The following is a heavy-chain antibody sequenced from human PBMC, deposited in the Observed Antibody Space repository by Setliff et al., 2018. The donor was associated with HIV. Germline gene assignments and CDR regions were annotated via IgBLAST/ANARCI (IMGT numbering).Heavy chain of an antibody. J-gene: IGHJ6*03. Sequence: SETLSLTCYVTDDPISSYYWSWVRQPAGKGLEWIGRLYVSGDTNYNPSLKSRVTMSLDTSKKHFSLKLKSVTAADTAVYYCALTGHRLLRGYMDVWGKGTTVTVPS. V-gene: IGHV4-4*07. D-gene: IGHD2-15*01. CDR1: DDPISSYY. CDR3: ALTGHRLLRGYMDV. CDR2: LYVSGDT.